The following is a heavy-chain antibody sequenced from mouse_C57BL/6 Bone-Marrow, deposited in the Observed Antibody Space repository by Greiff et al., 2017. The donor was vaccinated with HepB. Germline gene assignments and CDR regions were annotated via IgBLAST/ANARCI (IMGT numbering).Heavy chain of an antibody. CDR3: ARRRAYYSNYCDY. J-gene: IGHJ2*01. V-gene: IGHV1-85*01. Sequence: LVESGPELVKPGASVKLSCKASGYTFTSYDINWVKQRPGQGLEWIGWIYPRDGSTKYNEKFKGKATLTVDTSSSTAYMELHSLTSEDSAVYFCARRRAYYSNYCDYWGQGTTLTVSS. CDR2: IYPRDGST. CDR1: GYTFTSYD. D-gene: IGHD2-5*01.